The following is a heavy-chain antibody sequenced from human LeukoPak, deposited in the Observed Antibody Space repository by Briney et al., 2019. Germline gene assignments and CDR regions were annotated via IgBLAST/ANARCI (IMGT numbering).Heavy chain of an antibody. Sequence: GGSLRLSCAASGFTFSSYAMHWVRQAPGKGLEWVAVIWYDGSNKYYADSVKGRFTISRDNSKNTLYLQMNSLRAEDTAVYYCARDEPRLFAFDIWAQGKMVTVSS. D-gene: IGHD2-21*01. CDR1: GFTFSSYA. J-gene: IGHJ3*02. CDR3: ARDEPRLFAFDI. V-gene: IGHV3-33*08. CDR2: IWYDGSNK.